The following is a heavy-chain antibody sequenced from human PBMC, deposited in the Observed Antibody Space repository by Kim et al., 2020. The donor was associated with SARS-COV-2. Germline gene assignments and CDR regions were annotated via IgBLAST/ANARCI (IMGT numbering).Heavy chain of an antibody. V-gene: IGHV3-30*07. J-gene: IGHJ3*02. D-gene: IGHD2-2*01. Sequence: VKGRVTISRDNSQNTLYLQMNGLRAEDTAVYYCARAGARYCSSTSCYADIWGQGTMVTVSS. CDR3: ARAGARYCSSTSCYADI.